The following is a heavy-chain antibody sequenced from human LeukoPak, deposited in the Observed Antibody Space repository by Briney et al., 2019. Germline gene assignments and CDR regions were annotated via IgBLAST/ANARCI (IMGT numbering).Heavy chain of an antibody. CDR3: ARAYCSGGSCPNFDY. CDR2: IYYSGST. J-gene: IGHJ4*02. Sequence: SETLSLTRSVSGDSISTSSYYWGWIRQPPGKGLEWIGTIYYSGSTNYNPSLKSRVTISGDTSKNQFSLKLSSVTAADTAVYYCARAYCSGGSCPNFDYWGQGTLVTVSS. CDR1: GDSISTSSYY. D-gene: IGHD2-15*01. V-gene: IGHV4-39*07.